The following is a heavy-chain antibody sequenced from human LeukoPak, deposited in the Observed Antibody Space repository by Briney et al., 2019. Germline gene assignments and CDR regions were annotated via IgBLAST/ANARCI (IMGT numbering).Heavy chain of an antibody. J-gene: IGHJ5*02. V-gene: IGHV3-74*01. Sequence: GGSLRLSCVASGFTFSTAWMHWARQTPGKGLVWVSHINGDGRRINYADDVKGRFTISRDNAKNTLYLQMNSLRVEDTAVYHCVRDLPRTSGPWGQGTLVTVSS. CDR2: INGDGRRI. D-gene: IGHD3-10*01. CDR1: GFTFSTAW. CDR3: VRDLPRTSGP.